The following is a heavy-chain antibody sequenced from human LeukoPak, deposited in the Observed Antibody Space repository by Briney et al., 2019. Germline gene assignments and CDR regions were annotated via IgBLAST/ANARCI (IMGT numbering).Heavy chain of an antibody. CDR1: GGSVSGYY. J-gene: IGHJ4*02. V-gene: IGHV4-34*01. CDR2: INHSGST. D-gene: IGHD3-10*01. Sequence: SETLSLTCGVYGGSVSGYYWSWIRQPPGKGLELIGEINHSGSTNYNPSLKSRVTTTVDTSKNQFSLKWSSVTAADPAVYYCARGGRSEYFGSGSHDYWGQGTLVTVSS. CDR3: ARGGRSEYFGSGSHDY.